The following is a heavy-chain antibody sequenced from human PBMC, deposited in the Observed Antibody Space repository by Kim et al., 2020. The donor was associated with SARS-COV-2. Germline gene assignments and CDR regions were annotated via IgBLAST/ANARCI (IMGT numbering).Heavy chain of an antibody. J-gene: IGHJ4*02. CDR2: IKQGGSEK. D-gene: IGHD1-26*01. CDR3: ARDVYDILWGGSYVFDC. Sequence: GGSLRLSCAASGFTFSSYWMSWVRQAPGKGLEWVANIKQGGSEKYSVDSVKGRFTISRDTAKNSLYLQRNSLRAEDTAVYYCARDVYDILWGGSYVFDCWGQGGLVTGSS. V-gene: IGHV3-7*01. CDR1: GFTFSSYW.